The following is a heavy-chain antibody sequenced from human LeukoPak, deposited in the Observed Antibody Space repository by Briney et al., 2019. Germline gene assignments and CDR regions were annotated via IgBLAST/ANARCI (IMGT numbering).Heavy chain of an antibody. CDR1: GGSISSFY. Sequence: SETLSLTCTVSGGSISSFYWSWIRQPPGKGLEWIGYIYYRVTSDYNPSLKSRVTMSVDRSKNQFSLKLSSVTAADTAVYYCARELELRYWGQGTLVTVSS. D-gene: IGHD1-7*01. J-gene: IGHJ4*02. CDR3: ARELELRY. CDR2: IYYRVTS. V-gene: IGHV4-59*12.